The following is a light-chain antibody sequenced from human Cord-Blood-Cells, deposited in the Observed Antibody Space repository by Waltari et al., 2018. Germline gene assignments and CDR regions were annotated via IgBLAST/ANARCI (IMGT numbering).Light chain of an antibody. Sequence: DIVLPQSHPSLPVTPGEPASISCGSIQSLLHSNGYNYLDWYLQKPGQSPQLLIYLGSNRASGVPDRFSGSGSGTDFTLKISRVEAEDVGVYYCMQALQTPLTFGGGTKVEIK. V-gene: IGKV2-28*01. CDR1: QSLLHSNGYNY. CDR3: MQALQTPLT. J-gene: IGKJ4*01. CDR2: LGS.